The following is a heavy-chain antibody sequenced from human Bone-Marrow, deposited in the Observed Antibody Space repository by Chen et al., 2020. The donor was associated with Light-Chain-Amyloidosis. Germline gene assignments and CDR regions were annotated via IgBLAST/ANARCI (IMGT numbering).Heavy chain of an antibody. J-gene: IGHJ1*01. CDR2: ISGSGGST. V-gene: IGHV3-23*01. D-gene: IGHD2-21*01. CDR3: AKDLAYCGGDCTDAEYFQH. CDR1: GFTFSSYA. Sequence: EVQLLESGGGLVQPGGSLRLPLAASGFTFSSYAWSWVRQAPGKGLEWVSAISGSGGSTYYADAVKGRFTISRDKSKNTLYLQMNSLRAEDTAVYYCAKDLAYCGGDCTDAEYFQHWGQGTLVTVSS.